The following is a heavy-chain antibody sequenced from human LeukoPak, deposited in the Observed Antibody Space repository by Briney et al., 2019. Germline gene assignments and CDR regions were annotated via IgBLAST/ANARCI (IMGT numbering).Heavy chain of an antibody. J-gene: IGHJ3*02. CDR2: IYYSGST. V-gene: IGHV4-59*08. CDR3: ARPGVGSGRYGAFDI. Sequence: PSETLSLTCTVSGGSISSYYWSWIRQPPRKGLEWIGYIYYSGSTNYNPSLKSRVTISVDTSKNQFSLKLSSVTAADTAVYYCARPGVGSGRYGAFDIWGQGTMVTVSS. CDR1: GGSISSYY. D-gene: IGHD5-18*01.